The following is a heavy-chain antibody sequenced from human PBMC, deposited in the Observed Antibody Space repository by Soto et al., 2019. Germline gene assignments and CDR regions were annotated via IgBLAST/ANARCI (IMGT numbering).Heavy chain of an antibody. V-gene: IGHV5-51*01. CDR2: IYPGDSDT. CDR3: ARHVYYDILKKNS. D-gene: IGHD3-9*01. Sequence: GESLKISCKGSGYSFDSYWIAWVRQMPGKGLEWMGSIYPGDSDTRYSPSFQGQVTISADKSISTAYLEWSSLKASDTAMYYCARHVYYDILKKNSWGLGTLVTVSS. J-gene: IGHJ4*02. CDR1: GYSFDSYW.